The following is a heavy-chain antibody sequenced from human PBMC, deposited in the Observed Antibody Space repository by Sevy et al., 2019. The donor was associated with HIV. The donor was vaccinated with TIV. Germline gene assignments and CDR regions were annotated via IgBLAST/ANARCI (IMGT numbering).Heavy chain of an antibody. CDR1: GGSISSYY. CDR3: ARHGGYGDSHLHY. Sequence: SETLSLTCTVSGGSISSYYWSWIRQPPGKGLEWIGYIYYRGSTNYNPSLKSRVTISVDTSKNQFSLKLSTVTAADTAVYYCARHGGYGDSHLHYWGQGTLVTVSS. V-gene: IGHV4-59*08. J-gene: IGHJ4*02. D-gene: IGHD4-17*01. CDR2: IYYRGST.